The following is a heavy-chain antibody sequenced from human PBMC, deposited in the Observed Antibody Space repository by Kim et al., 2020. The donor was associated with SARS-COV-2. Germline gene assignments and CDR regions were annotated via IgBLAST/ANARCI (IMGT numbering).Heavy chain of an antibody. D-gene: IGHD3-3*01. CDR2: IKQDGSEK. Sequence: GGSLRLSCAASGFTFSSYWMSWVRQAPGKGLEWVANIKQDGSEKYYVDSVKGRFTISRDNAKNSLYLQMNSLRAEDTAVYYCARFLEWPYYLGAFDYWGQGTLVTVSS. V-gene: IGHV3-7*01. CDR3: ARFLEWPYYLGAFDY. J-gene: IGHJ4*02. CDR1: GFTFSSYW.